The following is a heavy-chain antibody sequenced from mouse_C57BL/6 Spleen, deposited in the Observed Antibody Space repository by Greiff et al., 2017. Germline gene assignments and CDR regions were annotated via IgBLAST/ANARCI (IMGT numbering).Heavy chain of an antibody. D-gene: IGHD1-1*01. Sequence: LQQPGAELVMPGASVKLSCKASGYTFTSYWMHWVKQRPGQGLEWIGEIDPSDSYTNYNQKFKGKSTLTVDKSSSTAFMQLSSLPSEDSAVYYCARRYYGSFYYFDYWGQGTTLTVSS. J-gene: IGHJ2*01. CDR1: GYTFTSYW. V-gene: IGHV1-69*01. CDR3: ARRYYGSFYYFDY. CDR2: IDPSDSYT.